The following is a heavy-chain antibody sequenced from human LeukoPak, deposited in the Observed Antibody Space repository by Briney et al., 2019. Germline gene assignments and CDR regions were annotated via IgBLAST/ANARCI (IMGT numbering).Heavy chain of an antibody. CDR2: IYYSGST. CDR1: GGSISSYY. V-gene: IGHV4-59*08. CDR3: GRGFTGGGGDY. Sequence: SETLSLTCTVSGGSISSYYWSWIRQPPGKGLEWIGYIYYSGSTNYNPSLKSRVTISVDTSKNQFSLKLSSVTAADTAGYYCGRGFTGGGGDYWSQGTLVTVSS. D-gene: IGHD1-14*01. J-gene: IGHJ4*02.